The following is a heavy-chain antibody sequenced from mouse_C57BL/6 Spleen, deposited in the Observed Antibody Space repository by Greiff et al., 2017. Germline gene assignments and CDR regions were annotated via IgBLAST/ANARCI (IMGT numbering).Heavy chain of an antibody. Sequence: VQVVESGPGLVQPSQSLSITCTVSGFSLTSYGVHWVRQSPGKGLEWLGVIWRGGSTDYNAAFMSRLSITKDNSKSQVFFKMNSLQADDTAIYYCAGSYGNPWDLAYWGQGTLVTVSA. CDR3: AGSYGNPWDLAY. CDR2: IWRGGST. CDR1: GFSLTSYG. V-gene: IGHV2-5*01. J-gene: IGHJ3*01. D-gene: IGHD2-1*01.